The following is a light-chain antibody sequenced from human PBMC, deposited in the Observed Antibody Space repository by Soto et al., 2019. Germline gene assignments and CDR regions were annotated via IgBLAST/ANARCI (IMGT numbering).Light chain of an antibody. CDR3: QHYNAFPWP. Sequence: DIQMTQSPSTLSASVGDRVTITCRASQSIRNWLAWYQDKPGKAPKLLIYGASSLESGVPSRFSGSGPGTEFTLTIGGLQPDNFATYYCQHYNAFPWPFGQGTKVDIK. V-gene: IGKV1-5*01. J-gene: IGKJ1*01. CDR1: QSIRNW. CDR2: GAS.